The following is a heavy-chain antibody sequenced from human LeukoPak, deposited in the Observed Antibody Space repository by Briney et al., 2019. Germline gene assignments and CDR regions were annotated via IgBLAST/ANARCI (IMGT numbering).Heavy chain of an antibody. CDR3: AREDAPNYYDSSGYRYWYFDL. CDR1: GYTFTGYY. Sequence: ASVKVSCKASGYTFTGYYMHWVRQAPGQGLEWMGWINPNSGGTNYAQKFQGRVTMTRDTSISTAYMELSRLRSDDTAVYYCAREDAPNYYDSSGYRYWYFDLWGRGTLVTVSS. D-gene: IGHD3-22*01. CDR2: INPNSGGT. V-gene: IGHV1-2*02. J-gene: IGHJ2*01.